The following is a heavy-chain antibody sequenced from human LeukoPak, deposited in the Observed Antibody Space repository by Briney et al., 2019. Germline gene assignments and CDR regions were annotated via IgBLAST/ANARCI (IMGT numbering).Heavy chain of an antibody. CDR2: ISSSGSTI. CDR1: RFTFSDYC. D-gene: IGHD3-22*01. V-gene: IGHV3-11*01. J-gene: IGHJ4*02. Sequence: GGSLRLSCAASRFTFSDYCMSWIRQAPGKGLEWVSYISSSGSTIYYADSVKGRFTISRDNAKNSLYLQMNSLRAEDTAVYYCARDRYYDSSGYPSFDYWGQGTLVTVSS. CDR3: ARDRYYDSSGYPSFDY.